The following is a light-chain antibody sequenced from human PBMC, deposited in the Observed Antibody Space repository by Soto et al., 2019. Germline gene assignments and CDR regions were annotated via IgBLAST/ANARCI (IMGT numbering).Light chain of an antibody. CDR2: ESS. CDR1: QSVDNY. J-gene: IGKJ1*01. Sequence: EIVLPQSPATLSLSRGESATPPCRASQSVDNYLDWYQQQPGQAPRLLIYESSNRATGIPARFSGSGSGTDFTLTISSLETEDFAVYYGQQRSNWPQTFGQGTPVEIK. CDR3: QQRSNWPQT. V-gene: IGKV3-11*01.